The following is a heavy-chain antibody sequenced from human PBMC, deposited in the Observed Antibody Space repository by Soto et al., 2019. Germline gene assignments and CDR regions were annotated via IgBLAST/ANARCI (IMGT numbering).Heavy chain of an antibody. CDR3: ARVRKTYGDYAY. CDR2: ISASGSTI. D-gene: IGHD4-17*01. CDR1: GFSFINHH. V-gene: IGHV3-64*07. Sequence: EVQLVESGGGLVQPGGSLRLSCAGSGFSFINHHMHWVRQAPGKGLEYVSGISASGSTIYYADSVKGRFTISRDNSKNTLFLQMGDLRNDDRAVYYCARVRKTYGDYAYWCQGTRVTASS. J-gene: IGHJ4*02.